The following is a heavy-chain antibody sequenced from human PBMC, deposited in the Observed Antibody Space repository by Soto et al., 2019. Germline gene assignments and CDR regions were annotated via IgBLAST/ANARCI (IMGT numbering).Heavy chain of an antibody. CDR2: IYSGGST. CDR3: ARDPQSRYDFWGGYYPYGMDV. Sequence: GGSLRLSCAASGFTVSSNYMSWVRQAPGKGLEWVSVIYSGGSTYYADSVKGRFTISRDNSKNTLYLQMNSLRAEDTAVYYCARDPQSRYDFWGGYYPYGMDVWGQGTTVTVSS. V-gene: IGHV3-53*01. CDR1: GFTVSSNY. D-gene: IGHD3-3*01. J-gene: IGHJ6*02.